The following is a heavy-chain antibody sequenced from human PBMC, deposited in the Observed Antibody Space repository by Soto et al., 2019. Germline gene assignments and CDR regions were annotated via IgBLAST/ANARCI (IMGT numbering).Heavy chain of an antibody. Sequence: SVKVSCTASGCTFSSYAISWVRQAPGQGLEWMGGIIPIFGTANYAQKFQGRVTITADESTTTAYMELSSLRSEDTAVYYCARDLKRYYDSSGYGYYYYGMDVWGQGTTVTVSS. CDR3: ARDLKRYYDSSGYGYYYYGMDV. CDR2: IIPIFGTA. J-gene: IGHJ6*02. V-gene: IGHV1-69*13. CDR1: GCTFSSYA. D-gene: IGHD3-22*01.